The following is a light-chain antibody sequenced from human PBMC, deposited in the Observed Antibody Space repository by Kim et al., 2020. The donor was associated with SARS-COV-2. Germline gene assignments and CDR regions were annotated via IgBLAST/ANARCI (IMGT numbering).Light chain of an antibody. V-gene: IGKV1-17*03. CDR1: QSISNY. Sequence: ESVGDRVPITCRASQSISNYLAYFQHKPGKVPNRLIYAASNLQSGVPSRFSVSGSWTKYALTIINLQPEDFATYYCLQHNSYPFTFGPETKVDFK. CDR2: AAS. J-gene: IGKJ3*01. CDR3: LQHNSYPFT.